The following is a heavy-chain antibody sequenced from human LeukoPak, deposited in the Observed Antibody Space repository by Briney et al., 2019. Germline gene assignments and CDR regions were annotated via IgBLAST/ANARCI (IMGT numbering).Heavy chain of an antibody. CDR2: IIPIFGTA. Sequence: ASVKVSCKASGGTFSSYAISWVRQAPGQGLEWMGGIIPIFGTANYAQKFQGRVTITADESTSTAYMELSGLRSEDTAVYYCARDLNKYYYGSGSYCGLAFDIWGQGTMVTVSS. D-gene: IGHD3-10*01. J-gene: IGHJ3*02. CDR1: GGTFSSYA. V-gene: IGHV1-69*13. CDR3: ARDLNKYYYGSGSYCGLAFDI.